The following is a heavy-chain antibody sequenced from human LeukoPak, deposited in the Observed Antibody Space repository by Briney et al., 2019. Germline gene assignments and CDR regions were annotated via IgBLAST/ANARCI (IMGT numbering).Heavy chain of an antibody. V-gene: IGHV4-4*07. CDR2: IYTSGST. Sequence: SETLSLTCTVSGGSISSYYWSWIRQPAGKGLEWIGRIYTSGSTNYNPSLKSRVTISVDTSKNQFSLKLSFVTAADTAVYYCAREGAFSSGWPAIFDYWGQGTLVTVSS. D-gene: IGHD6-19*01. CDR1: GGSISSYY. J-gene: IGHJ4*02. CDR3: AREGAFSSGWPAIFDY.